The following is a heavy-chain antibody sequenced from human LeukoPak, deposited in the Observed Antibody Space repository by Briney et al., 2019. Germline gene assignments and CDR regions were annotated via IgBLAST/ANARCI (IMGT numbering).Heavy chain of an antibody. CDR1: GYSFTSYW. J-gene: IGHJ4*02. D-gene: IGHD3-3*01. Sequence: GESLKISCKGSGYSFTSYWIGWVRQMPGKGLEWMGIISPGDSDTRYSPSFQGQVTISADKSISTAYLQWNSLKASDTAKYHCVRLVGGITNFGLIKPADSFDSWGQGTLVIVSS. CDR3: VRLVGGITNFGLIKPADSFDS. V-gene: IGHV5-51*01. CDR2: ISPGDSDT.